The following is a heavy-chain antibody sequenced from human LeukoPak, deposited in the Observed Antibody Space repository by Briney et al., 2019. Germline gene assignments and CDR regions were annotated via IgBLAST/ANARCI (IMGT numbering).Heavy chain of an antibody. CDR1: GFTFSSYA. D-gene: IGHD2-2*01. V-gene: IGHV3-23*01. CDR2: ISGSGGST. Sequence: GGSLRLSCAASGFTFSSYAMSWVRQAPGKGLEWVSAISGSGGSTYYADSVKGRFTISRDNSKNTLYLQMNSLRAEDTAVYYCARGPPVIVVVAAAPGPEYYFDYWGQGTLVTVSS. CDR3: ARGPPVIVVVAAAPGPEYYFDY. J-gene: IGHJ4*02.